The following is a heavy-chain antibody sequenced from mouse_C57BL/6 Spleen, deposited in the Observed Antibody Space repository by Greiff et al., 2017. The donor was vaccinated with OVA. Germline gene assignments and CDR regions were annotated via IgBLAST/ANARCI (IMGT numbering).Heavy chain of an antibody. CDR2: IYPRSGNT. D-gene: IGHD2-4*01. CDR3: ARRYDYDDY. CDR1: GYTFTSYG. V-gene: IGHV1-81*01. J-gene: IGHJ2*01. Sequence: QVQLKESGAELARPGASVKLSCKASGYTFTSYGISWVKQRTGQGLEWIGEIYPRSGNTYYNEKFKGKATLTADKSSSTAYMELRSLTSEDSAVYFCARRYDYDDYWGQGTTLTVSS.